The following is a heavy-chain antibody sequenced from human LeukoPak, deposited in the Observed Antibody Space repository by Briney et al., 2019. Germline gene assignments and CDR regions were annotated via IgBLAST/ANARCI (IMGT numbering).Heavy chain of an antibody. D-gene: IGHD3-22*01. CDR2: IYTSGST. J-gene: IGHJ3*02. Sequence: SQTLSLTCTVSGGSISSGSYYWSWIRQPAGKGLEWIGRIYTSGSTNYNPSLKSRVTISVDTSKNQFSLKLSSVTAADTAVYYCARYDYYDSSRGLDSFDIWGQGTMVTVSS. CDR1: GGSISSGSYY. V-gene: IGHV4-61*02. CDR3: ARYDYYDSSRGLDSFDI.